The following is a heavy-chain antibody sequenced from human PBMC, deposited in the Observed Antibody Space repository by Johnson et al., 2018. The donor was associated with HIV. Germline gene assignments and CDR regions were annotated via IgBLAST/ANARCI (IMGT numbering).Heavy chain of an antibody. CDR1: GFTFDDYG. D-gene: IGHD3-22*01. Sequence: VQLVESGGSMVRPGGSRRLSCAVSGFTFDDYGMSWVRQAPGKGLEWVSGITWNGGGTHYADSVKGRFTISRDNAKNSLYLQMNSLRAEDTAVYYCARGRPSGSHDAFDIWGQGTMVTVSS. CDR2: ITWNGGGT. V-gene: IGHV3-20*04. CDR3: ARGRPSGSHDAFDI. J-gene: IGHJ3*02.